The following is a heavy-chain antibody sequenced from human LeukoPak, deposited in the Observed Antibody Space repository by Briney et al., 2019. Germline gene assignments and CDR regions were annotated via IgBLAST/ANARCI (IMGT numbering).Heavy chain of an antibody. Sequence: SETLSLTCAVYGGSFSGYYWSWIRQPPGKGLEWIGEINHRVSTNYNPSLKSRVTISVGTSKNQFSLKLSSVTAADTAMYYCAKSNGYGLIDYWGQGTLVTVSS. CDR2: INHRVST. V-gene: IGHV4-34*01. CDR3: AKSNGYGLIDY. CDR1: GGSFSGYY. J-gene: IGHJ4*02. D-gene: IGHD5-12*01.